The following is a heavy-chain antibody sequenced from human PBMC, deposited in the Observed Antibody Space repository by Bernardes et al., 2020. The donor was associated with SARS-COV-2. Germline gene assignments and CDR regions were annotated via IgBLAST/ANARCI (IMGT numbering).Heavy chain of an antibody. J-gene: IGHJ4*02. CDR2: IYYSGST. CDR3: VTLGGLLYESGDS. D-gene: IGHD2-2*01. Sequence: SETLYLTCAVSGGSINNSPYYWGWVRQSPRKGLEWIWSIYYSGSTSYNPSLKSRVTLSVDTSKNQFSLKLTSVTAADTAVYYGVTLGGLLYESGDSWGQGTLLTVSS. CDR1: GGSINNSPYY. V-gene: IGHV4-39*07.